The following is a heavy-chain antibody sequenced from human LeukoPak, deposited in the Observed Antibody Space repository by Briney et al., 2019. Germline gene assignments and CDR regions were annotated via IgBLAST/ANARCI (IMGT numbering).Heavy chain of an antibody. D-gene: IGHD6-19*01. CDR1: GFTFSSYA. Sequence: GGSLRLSCAASGFTFSSYAMHWVRQAPGKGLEWVAVISYDGSNKYYADSVKGRFAISRDNAKNSLYLQMNSLRAEDTAVYYCARFQWLAYYFDYWGQGTLVTVSS. CDR3: ARFQWLAYYFDY. CDR2: ISYDGSNK. V-gene: IGHV3-30*09. J-gene: IGHJ4*02.